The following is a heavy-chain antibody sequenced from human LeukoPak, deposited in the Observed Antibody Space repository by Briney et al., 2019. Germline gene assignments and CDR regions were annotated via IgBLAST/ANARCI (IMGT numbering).Heavy chain of an antibody. J-gene: IGHJ5*02. D-gene: IGHD1-26*01. CDR1: GGSISSGDYY. CDR3: ARGLVGATPGDWFDP. Sequence: SQTLSLTCTVSGGSISSGDYYWSWIRQPPGKGLEWIGYIYYSGSTYYNPSLKSLVTISVDTSKNQFSLKLSSVTAADTAVYYCARGLVGATPGDWFDPWGQGTLVTVSS. V-gene: IGHV4-30-4*08. CDR2: IYYSGST.